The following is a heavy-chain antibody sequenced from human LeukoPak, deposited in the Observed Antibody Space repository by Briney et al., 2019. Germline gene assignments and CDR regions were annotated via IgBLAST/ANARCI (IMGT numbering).Heavy chain of an antibody. J-gene: IGHJ3*02. CDR2: ISSSSSYI. D-gene: IGHD6-19*01. CDR1: GFTFSSYS. V-gene: IGHV3-21*01. Sequence: PGGSLRLSCAASGFTFSSYSMNWVRQAPGKGLEWVSSISSSSSYIYYADSVKGRFTIARDNAKNSLYLQMNSLRVEDTGVYDCARDSSGWSRFSRQALDAFDIWGQGTMVTVSS. CDR3: ARDSSGWSRFSRQALDAFDI.